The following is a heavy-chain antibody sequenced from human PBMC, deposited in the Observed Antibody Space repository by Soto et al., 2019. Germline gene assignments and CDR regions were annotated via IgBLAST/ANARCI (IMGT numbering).Heavy chain of an antibody. CDR2: VSTSGAT. J-gene: IGHJ6*02. CDR1: DDFISSYY. Sequence: QVQLQESGPRLVKPSETLSLTCTVSDDFISSYYWNWIRQPAGKGLEWIGRVSTSGATNYNPSLESRVTMSVDTSKKQCSLKLTSVTAADTAVYFCARADYEILTGSYAMDVWGQGTTVTVSS. CDR3: ARADYEILTGSYAMDV. D-gene: IGHD3-9*01. V-gene: IGHV4-4*07.